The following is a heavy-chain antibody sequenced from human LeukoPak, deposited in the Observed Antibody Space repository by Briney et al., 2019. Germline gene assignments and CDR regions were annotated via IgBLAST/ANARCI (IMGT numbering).Heavy chain of an antibody. J-gene: IGHJ5*02. CDR1: GFTFSNFA. D-gene: IGHD6-13*01. Sequence: GGSLRLSCAASGFTFSNFAMMWVRQAPGTGLQWVSTITGYGATFYADSVRGRFTIFRDTSMNTLFLQMNSLGAEDTAVYYCAKGAAAGKVDWFDPWDQGTLVTVSS. V-gene: IGHV3-23*01. CDR3: AKGAAAGKVDWFDP. CDR2: ITGYGAT.